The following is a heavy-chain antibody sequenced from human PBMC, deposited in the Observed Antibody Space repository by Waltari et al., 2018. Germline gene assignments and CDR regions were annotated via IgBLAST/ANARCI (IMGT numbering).Heavy chain of an antibody. CDR2: INHSGST. CDR3: ARGWGSSSWPDY. V-gene: IGHV4-34*01. CDR1: GGSFSGYY. J-gene: IGHJ4*02. Sequence: QVQLQQWGAGLLKPSETLSLTCAVYGGSFSGYYWSWIRQPPGKGLEWIGEINHSGSTNYNPSLKSRVTISVDTSKNQFSLKLSSVTAADTAVYYCARGWGSSSWPDYWGQGTLVTVSS. D-gene: IGHD6-13*01.